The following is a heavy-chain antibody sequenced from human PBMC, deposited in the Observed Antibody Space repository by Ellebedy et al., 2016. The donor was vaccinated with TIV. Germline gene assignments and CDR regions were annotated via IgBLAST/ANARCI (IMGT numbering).Heavy chain of an antibody. CDR1: GDSISSSSHF. D-gene: IGHD6-19*01. J-gene: IGHJ4*02. V-gene: IGHV4-39*01. Sequence: MPSETLSLTCAVSGDSISSSSHFWGWIRRPPGKGPQWIAPVPYLGGTSYNPSLRSRVTMSVDASKTQFSLRLSSVTAADTGVYYCARVSIGQDRGSYFDSWGQGTLVTVSS. CDR2: VPYLGGT. CDR3: ARVSIGQDRGSYFDS.